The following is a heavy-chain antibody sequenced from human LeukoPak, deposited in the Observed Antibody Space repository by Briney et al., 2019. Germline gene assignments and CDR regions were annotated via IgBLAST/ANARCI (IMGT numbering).Heavy chain of an antibody. CDR1: GFTFSSYG. CDR3: AKRSSSFNWFDP. CDR2: IRYDGSNK. V-gene: IGHV3-30*02. J-gene: IGHJ5*02. Sequence: GGSLKLSCAASGFTFSSYGMHWVRQAPGKGLEWVAFIRYDGSNKYYADSVKGRFTISRDNSKNTLYLQMNSLRAEDTAVYYCAKRSSSFNWFDPWGQGTLVTVSS.